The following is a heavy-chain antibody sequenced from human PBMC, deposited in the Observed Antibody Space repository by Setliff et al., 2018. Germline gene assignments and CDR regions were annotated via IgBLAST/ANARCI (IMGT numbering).Heavy chain of an antibody. V-gene: IGHV4-31*03. CDR1: GGSISSGGYY. CDR3: ARDGGNGYGVDF. Sequence: SETLSLTCTVSGGSISSGGYYWSWIRQHPGKGLEWIGYIYYSGSTYYNPSLKSRVTISVDTSKNQFSLKLSSVTAADRAVYYCARDGGNGYGVDFWGPGILVTVSS. D-gene: IGHD5-18*01. CDR2: IYYSGST. J-gene: IGHJ4*02.